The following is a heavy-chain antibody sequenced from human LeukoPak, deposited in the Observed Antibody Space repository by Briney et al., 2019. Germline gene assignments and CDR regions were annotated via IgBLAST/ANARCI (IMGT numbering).Heavy chain of an antibody. CDR1: GFTFSGSA. Sequence: EGSLRLSCAASGFTFSGSAMHWVRQASGKGLEWVGRIRSKANSYATAYGVSVEDRFTISRDDSKNTAYLQMNSLKTEDTAVYYCTRQGARDYGDYGYYYYYMDVWGKGTTVTVSS. CDR3: TRQGARDYGDYGYYYYYMDV. V-gene: IGHV3-73*01. CDR2: IRSKANSYAT. D-gene: IGHD4-17*01. J-gene: IGHJ6*03.